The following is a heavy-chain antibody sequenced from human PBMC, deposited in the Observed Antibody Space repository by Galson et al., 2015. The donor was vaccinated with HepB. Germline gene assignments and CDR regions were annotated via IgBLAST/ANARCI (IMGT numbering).Heavy chain of an antibody. D-gene: IGHD3-22*01. Sequence: SLRLSCAGSGFMFVSYVMHWVRQAPGKGLEWVAAFSHDGITQFYADSVKGRFTISRDNSKNTLYLQMNSLRAEDTAVYYCARDSHYYDSSGYYPPSFGYWGQGTLVTVSS. CDR2: FSHDGITQ. CDR1: GFMFVSYV. J-gene: IGHJ4*02. CDR3: ARDSHYYDSSGYYPPSFGY. V-gene: IGHV3-30-3*01.